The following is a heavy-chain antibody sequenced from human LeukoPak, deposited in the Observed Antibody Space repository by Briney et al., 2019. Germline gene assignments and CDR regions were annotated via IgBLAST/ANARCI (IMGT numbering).Heavy chain of an antibody. Sequence: ASVKVSCKASGYTFTGYYMHWVRQAPGQGLEWMGWMNPNSGNTGYAQKFQGRVTITRNTSISTAYMELSSLRSEDTAVYYCARNLRLRTRDEAIGYWGQGTLVTVSS. CDR1: GYTFTGYY. J-gene: IGHJ4*02. D-gene: IGHD5-24*01. CDR2: MNPNSGNT. V-gene: IGHV1-8*03. CDR3: ARNLRLRTRDEAIGY.